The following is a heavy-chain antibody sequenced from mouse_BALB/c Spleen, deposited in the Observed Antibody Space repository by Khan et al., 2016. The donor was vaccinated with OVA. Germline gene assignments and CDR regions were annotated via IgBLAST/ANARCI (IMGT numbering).Heavy chain of an antibody. D-gene: IGHD1-1*01. CDR2: ISYSGST. CDR3: AREGSRYNYAMDY. J-gene: IGHJ4*01. CDR1: GYSITSDYA. V-gene: IGHV3-2*02. Sequence: QLEESGPGLVKPSQSLSLTCTVTGYSITSDYAWNWIRQFPGNKLEWMGYISYSGSTNYNPSLKSRISITRDTSKNQFFLQLNSVTTEDTATYYCAREGSRYNYAMDYWGQGTSVTVSS.